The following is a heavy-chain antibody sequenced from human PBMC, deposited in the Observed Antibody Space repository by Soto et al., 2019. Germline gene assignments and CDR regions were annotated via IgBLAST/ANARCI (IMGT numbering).Heavy chain of an antibody. V-gene: IGHV4-31*11. CDR3: AREDAARIERWFDA. Sequence: QVQLQESGPRLVKPSQTLSLSCAVSGGSIISASYSWNWIRQSPGRGLEWIGHIYSSGSTYYNPSLKSRVSRSVDTSNNPFSLKLTSVTAADTAVYFCAREDAARIERWFDAWGQGILVTVSS. D-gene: IGHD6-6*01. CDR2: IYSSGST. CDR1: GGSIISASYS. J-gene: IGHJ5*02.